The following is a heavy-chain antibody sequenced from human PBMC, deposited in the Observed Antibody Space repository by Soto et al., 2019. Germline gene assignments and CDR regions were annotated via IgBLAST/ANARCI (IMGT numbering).Heavy chain of an antibody. D-gene: IGHD1-1*01. CDR2: ISYDGSKE. Sequence: QVQLVESGGGVVHPGRSLRLSCAASGLTFSTYGMHWVRQAPGKGLEWVAVISYDGSKEYFAGAVKGRFTISRDNSKNTMYLPMNSLRVEDTAVYYCAKELTTGTSDAFYVWGQGTVVTVSS. CDR3: AKELTTGTSDAFYV. V-gene: IGHV3-30*18. CDR1: GLTFSTYG. J-gene: IGHJ3*01.